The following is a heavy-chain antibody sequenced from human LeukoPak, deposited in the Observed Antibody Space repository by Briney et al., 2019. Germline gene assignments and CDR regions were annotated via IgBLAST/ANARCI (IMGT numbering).Heavy chain of an antibody. CDR1: GGTFSSYA. D-gene: IGHD3-10*01. V-gene: IGHV1-69*05. J-gene: IGHJ4*02. Sequence: ASVKVSCKASGGTFSSYAISWVRQAPGQGLEWMGRIIPIFGTANYAQKFQGRVTITTDESTSTAYMELSSLRSEDTAAYYCARDGGTMVPGGIDYWGQGTLVTVSS. CDR2: IIPIFGTA. CDR3: ARDGGTMVPGGIDY.